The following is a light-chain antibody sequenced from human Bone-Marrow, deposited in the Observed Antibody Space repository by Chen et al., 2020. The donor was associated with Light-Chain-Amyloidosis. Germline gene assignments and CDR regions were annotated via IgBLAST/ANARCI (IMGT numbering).Light chain of an antibody. CDR2: RDT. CDR1: DLPTKY. V-gene: IGLV3-25*03. Sequence: SYELTQPPSVSVSPGQTAMITCSGDDLPTKYAYWYQQKQGQAPVLVIHRDTERPSGISERFSGSSSGTTATLTISGVQAEDEADYHCQSADSSGTYEVIFGGGTKLTVL. CDR3: QSADSSGTYEVI. J-gene: IGLJ2*01.